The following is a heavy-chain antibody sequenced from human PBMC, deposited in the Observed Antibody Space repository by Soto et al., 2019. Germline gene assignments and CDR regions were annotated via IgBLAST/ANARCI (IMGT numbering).Heavy chain of an antibody. J-gene: IGHJ6*03. CDR3: AADQPYYDFWSGPSAGYYMDV. CDR2: IVVGSGNT. D-gene: IGHD3-3*01. Sequence: SVKVSCKASGFTFTSSAMQWVRQARGQRLEWIGWIVVGSGNTNYAQKFQERVTTTRDMSTSTAYMELSSLRSEDTAVYYCAADQPYYDFWSGPSAGYYMDVWGKGTTVTVSS. CDR1: GFTFTSSA. V-gene: IGHV1-58*02.